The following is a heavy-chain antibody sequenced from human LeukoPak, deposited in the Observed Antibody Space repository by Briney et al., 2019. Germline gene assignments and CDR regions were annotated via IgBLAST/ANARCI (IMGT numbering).Heavy chain of an antibody. Sequence: GESLKISGKGSGYSFTTYWIGWVRQMPGKGREWMGIIYPGDSDTRYSPSFQGQVTISADKSISTAYLQWSSLKASDTAMYYCARGKIGYSYGSYYWGQGTLVTVSS. J-gene: IGHJ4*02. CDR3: ARGKIGYSYGSYY. CDR2: IYPGDSDT. V-gene: IGHV5-51*01. D-gene: IGHD5-18*01. CDR1: GYSFTTYW.